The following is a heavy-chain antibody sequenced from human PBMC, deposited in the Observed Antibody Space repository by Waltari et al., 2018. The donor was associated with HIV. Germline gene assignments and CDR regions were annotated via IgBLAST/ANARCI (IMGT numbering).Heavy chain of an antibody. D-gene: IGHD2-21*02. J-gene: IGHJ4*02. CDR2: IYTSGST. CDR1: GGSISSGRFY. Sequence: QVQLQESGTRLLKPAQTLSRTCTVSGGSISSGRFYWTLIRQPAGQGLEWIGRIYTSGSTKYNPARKSRVTISVGTSKNQFSLKLNSVTAADTAVDYCARAEGGNSGVHFDYWGQGTLVTVSS. V-gene: IGHV4-61*02. CDR3: ARAEGGNSGVHFDY.